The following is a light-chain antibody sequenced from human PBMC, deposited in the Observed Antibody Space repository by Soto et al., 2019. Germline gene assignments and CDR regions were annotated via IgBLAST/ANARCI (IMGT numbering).Light chain of an antibody. CDR3: QQYGSSPYT. J-gene: IGKJ2*01. CDR1: QSVTSDS. Sequence: EIVLTQSPGTLSLSPGERATLSCRASQSVTSDSLAWYQQKPGQAPRLLLYGASNRATGIPDRFSGSGSGTDFTLTISSVEPEDFAVYSCQQYGSSPYTFGQGTKLEIK. CDR2: GAS. V-gene: IGKV3-20*01.